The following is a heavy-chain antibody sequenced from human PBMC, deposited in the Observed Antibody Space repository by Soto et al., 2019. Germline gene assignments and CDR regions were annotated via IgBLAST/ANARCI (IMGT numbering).Heavy chain of an antibody. D-gene: IGHD4-17*01. CDR3: TYGHYYYYYMDV. Sequence: PGGSLRLSCAASGFTFSSYGMHWVRQAPGKGLEWVSFIRSGRSTIYYADSVKGRFTISRDNAKNSLYLQMNSLRAEDTAVYYCTYGHYYYYYMDVWGKGTTVTVSS. CDR1: GFTFSSYG. V-gene: IGHV3-21*01. CDR2: IRSGRSTI. J-gene: IGHJ6*03.